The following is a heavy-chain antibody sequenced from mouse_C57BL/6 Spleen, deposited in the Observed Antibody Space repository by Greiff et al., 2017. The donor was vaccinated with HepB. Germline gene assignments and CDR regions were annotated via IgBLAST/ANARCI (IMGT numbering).Heavy chain of an antibody. CDR1: GFTFSSYA. D-gene: IGHD2-10*01. CDR3: ARAPTMDYAMDY. CDR2: ISDGGSYT. J-gene: IGHJ4*01. Sequence: EVKVVESGGGLVKPGGSLKLSCAASGFTFSSYAMSWVRQTPEKRLEWVATISDGGSYTYYPDNVKGRFTISRDNAKNNLYLQMSHLKSEDTAMYYCARAPTMDYAMDYWGQGTSVTVAS. V-gene: IGHV5-4*03.